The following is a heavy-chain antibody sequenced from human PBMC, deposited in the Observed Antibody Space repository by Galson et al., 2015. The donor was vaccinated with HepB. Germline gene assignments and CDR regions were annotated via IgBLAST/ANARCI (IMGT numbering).Heavy chain of an antibody. CDR3: AKDPGKYSSRGCFDY. J-gene: IGHJ4*02. Sequence: SLRLSCAASGFTFSSYGMHWVRQAPGKGLEWVAVISYDGSNKYYADSVKGRFTISRDNSKNTLYLQMNSLRAEDTAVYYCAKDPGKYSSRGCFDYWGQGTLVTVSS. CDR2: ISYDGSNK. V-gene: IGHV3-30*18. D-gene: IGHD6-13*01. CDR1: GFTFSSYG.